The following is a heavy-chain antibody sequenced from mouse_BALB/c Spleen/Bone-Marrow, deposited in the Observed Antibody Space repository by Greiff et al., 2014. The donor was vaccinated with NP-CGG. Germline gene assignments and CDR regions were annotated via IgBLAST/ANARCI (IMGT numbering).Heavy chain of an antibody. J-gene: IGHJ1*01. CDR2: INPYNGDS. CDR3: ARVTTDWYFDV. CDR1: GYSFTGYF. V-gene: IGHV1-20*02. Sequence: VQLQQSGPELVKPGASVKISCKASGYSFTGYFMNWVIQSHGKSLEWIGRINPYNGDSFYNQKFKGKATLTVDKSSSTAHMELRSPASEDSAVYYCARVTTDWYFDVWGAGTTVTVSS. D-gene: IGHD1-1*01.